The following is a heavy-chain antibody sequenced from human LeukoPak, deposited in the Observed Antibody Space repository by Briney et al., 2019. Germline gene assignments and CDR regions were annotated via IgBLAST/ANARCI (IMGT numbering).Heavy chain of an antibody. CDR1: GGSISSSIYY. CDR2: IYYSGTT. CDR3: ARFPWSGAPNWFDP. V-gene: IGHV4-39*07. J-gene: IGHJ5*02. Sequence: ASATLSLTCTVSGGSISSSIYYWGWIRQSPGKGLEWIVSIYYSGTTYINPSLTSRVTISLDTSKNQFSLKLSSVTAADTALYYCARFPWSGAPNWFDPWGQGTLVTVSS. D-gene: IGHD3-3*01.